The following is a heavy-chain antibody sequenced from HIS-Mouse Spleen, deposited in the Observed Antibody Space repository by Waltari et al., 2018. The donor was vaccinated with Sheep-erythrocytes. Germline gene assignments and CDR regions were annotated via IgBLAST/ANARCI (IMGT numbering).Heavy chain of an antibody. CDR1: GFTFSSYS. CDR3: ARVASGATFDY. CDR2: ISSSSSYI. Sequence: EVQLVESGGGLVKPGGSLRLSCAASGFTFSSYSMNWVRQAPGKGLDWFSSISSSSSYIYYADPVKGRFTISRDNAKNSLYLQMNSLRAEDTAVYYCARVASGATFDYWGQGTLVTVSS. J-gene: IGHJ4*02. V-gene: IGHV3-21*01. D-gene: IGHD1-26*01.